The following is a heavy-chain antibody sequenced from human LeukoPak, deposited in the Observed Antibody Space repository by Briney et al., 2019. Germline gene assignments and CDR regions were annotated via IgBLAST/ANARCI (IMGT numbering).Heavy chain of an antibody. CDR3: AKSKKTGITMVRGKTTYYFDY. D-gene: IGHD3-10*01. Sequence: GGSLRLSCAASGFTFSSYAMSWVRQAPGKGLEWVSAISGSGGSTYYADSVKGRFTISRDNSKNTLYLQMNSLRAEDTAVYYCAKSKKTGITMVRGKTTYYFDYWGQGTLVTASS. CDR1: GFTFSSYA. CDR2: ISGSGGST. V-gene: IGHV3-23*01. J-gene: IGHJ4*02.